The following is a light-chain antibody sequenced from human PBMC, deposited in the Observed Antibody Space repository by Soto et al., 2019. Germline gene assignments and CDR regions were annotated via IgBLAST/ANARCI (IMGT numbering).Light chain of an antibody. V-gene: IGLV2-14*01. CDR1: SSDVGGYNY. CDR2: DVS. J-gene: IGLJ1*01. CDR3: SSYTSSSTLYV. Sequence: QSALTQPASVSGSPGQSITLSCPGTSSDVGGYNYVSWYQQHPGKAPKLMIYDVSNRPSGVSIRFSGSKSGNTASLTISGLQAEDEADYYCSSYTSSSTLYVFGTGTKVTVL.